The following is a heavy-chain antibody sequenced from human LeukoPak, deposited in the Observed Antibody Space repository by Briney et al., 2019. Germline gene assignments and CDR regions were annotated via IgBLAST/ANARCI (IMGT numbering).Heavy chain of an antibody. J-gene: IGHJ4*02. V-gene: IGHV4-59*01. CDR3: ASSIAAAADFDC. Sequence: SETLSLTCTVSGGSISSYYWSWIRQPPGKGLEWIGYIYYSGSTNYNPSLKSRVTISVDTSKNQFSLKLSSVTAADTAVYYCASSIAAAADFDCWGQGTLVTVSS. D-gene: IGHD6-13*01. CDR1: GGSISSYY. CDR2: IYYSGST.